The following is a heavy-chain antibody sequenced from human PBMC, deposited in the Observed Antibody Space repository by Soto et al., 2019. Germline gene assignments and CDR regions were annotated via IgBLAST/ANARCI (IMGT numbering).Heavy chain of an antibody. CDR1: GFTFDDYA. CDR2: ISWNSARI. V-gene: IGHV3-9*01. J-gene: IGHJ6*02. CDR3: AKDILFGETSYYYGMDV. D-gene: IGHD3-10*01. Sequence: EVQLVESGGGLVQPGRSLRLSCGASGFTFDDYAMHWVRQAPGKGLEWVSGISWNSARIDYADSVKGRFTVSRDNAKNSLYLQMNSLRAEVTALYFCAKDILFGETSYYYGMDVWGQGTTVTVSS.